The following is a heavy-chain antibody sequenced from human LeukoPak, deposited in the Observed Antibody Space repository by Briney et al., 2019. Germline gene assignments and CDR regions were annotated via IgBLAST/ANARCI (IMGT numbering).Heavy chain of an antibody. CDR3: AKVLLSGSYVTSFDY. D-gene: IGHD1-26*01. J-gene: IGHJ4*02. CDR1: GFTFSSYA. Sequence: GGSLRLSCAASGFTFSSYAISWVRQAPGKGLEWVSAISGSGGSTYYADSVKGRFTISRDNSKNTLYLQMNSLRAEDTAVYYCAKVLLSGSYVTSFDYWGQGTLVTVSS. V-gene: IGHV3-23*01. CDR2: ISGSGGST.